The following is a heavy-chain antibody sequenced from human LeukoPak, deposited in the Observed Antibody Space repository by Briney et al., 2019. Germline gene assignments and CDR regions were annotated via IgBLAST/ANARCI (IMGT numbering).Heavy chain of an antibody. V-gene: IGHV3-30*04. D-gene: IGHD3-9*01. CDR2: ISYDGSNK. CDR1: GFTFSSYA. CDR3: ARDNYDILTGYYNRQRFYYYCYGMDV. J-gene: IGHJ6*02. Sequence: PGRSLRLSCAASGFTFSSYAMHWVRQAPGKGLEWVAVISYDGSNKYYADSVKGRFTISRDNSKNTLYLQMYSLRAEDTAVYYCARDNYDILTGYYNRQRFYYYCYGMDVWGQGTTVTVSS.